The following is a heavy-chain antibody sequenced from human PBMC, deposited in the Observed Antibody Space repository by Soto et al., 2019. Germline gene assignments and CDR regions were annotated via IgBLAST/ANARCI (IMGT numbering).Heavy chain of an antibody. CDR3: VRDSGAKLSSS. V-gene: IGHV1-69*01. J-gene: IGHJ4*02. D-gene: IGHD6-13*01. CDR1: GGTFSSYR. CDR2: IVPIYRTA. Sequence: QVQLVQSGAEVKKPGSSVKVSCKASGGTFSSYRTNWVRQAPGQGLEWVGGIVPIYRTADYAQKFQGRVTITADESARTSYMELRSLKSQDTAVYYCVRDSGAKLSSSWGQGTLVTVSS.